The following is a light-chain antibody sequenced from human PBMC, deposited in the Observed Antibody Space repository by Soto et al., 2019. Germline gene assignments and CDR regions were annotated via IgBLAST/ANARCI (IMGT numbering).Light chain of an antibody. Sequence: EIVLTQSPATLSLSPGERATLSCRASKSVDNYLAWYQHNPGQAPRLLIYHASNRATGIPARFSGSGSGTDVTLTISSLEPEDFVVYYCQQRSNWPLTFGGGTKVAIK. CDR1: KSVDNY. CDR3: QQRSNWPLT. J-gene: IGKJ4*01. V-gene: IGKV3-11*01. CDR2: HAS.